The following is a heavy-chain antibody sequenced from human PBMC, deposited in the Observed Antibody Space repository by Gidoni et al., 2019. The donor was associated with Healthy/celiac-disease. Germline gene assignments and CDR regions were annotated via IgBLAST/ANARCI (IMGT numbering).Heavy chain of an antibody. D-gene: IGHD1-26*01. J-gene: IGHJ4*02. CDR2: ISYDGSNK. CDR3: AKEGLWGSGSYYFDY. CDR1: GSTFSSYG. Sequence: QVQLVASGGGVVQPGRSLRLSCSAPGSTFSSYGMHWVRQAPGKGLEWVAVISYDGSNKYYADSVKGRFTISRDNSKNTLYLQMNSLRAEDTAVYYCAKEGLWGSGSYYFDYWGQGTLVTVSS. V-gene: IGHV3-30*18.